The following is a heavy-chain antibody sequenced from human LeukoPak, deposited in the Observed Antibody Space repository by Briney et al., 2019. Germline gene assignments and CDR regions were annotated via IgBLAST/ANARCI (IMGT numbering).Heavy chain of an antibody. CDR2: IYHSGST. V-gene: IGHV4-38-2*01. CDR1: GYSISSGYY. CDR3: ARLYISGWYFDY. J-gene: IGHJ4*02. Sequence: PSENLSLTCAVSGYSISSGYYWGWIRQPPGEGLEWIGNIYHSGSTYYNPSLKSRVTMSVDTSKNQFSLKLSSVTAADTAVYYCARLYISGWYFDYWGQGTLVTVSS. D-gene: IGHD6-19*01.